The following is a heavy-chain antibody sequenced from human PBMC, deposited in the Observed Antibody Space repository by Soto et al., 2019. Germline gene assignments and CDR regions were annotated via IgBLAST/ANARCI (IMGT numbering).Heavy chain of an antibody. CDR1: GGSISSSSYY. V-gene: IGHV4-39*07. Sequence: SETLSLTCTVSGGSISSSSYYWGWIRQPPGKGLEWIGSIYYSGSTYYNPSLKSRVTMSVDTSKNQFSLKLSSVTAADTAVYYCARESTVVNLRTFDIWGQGTMVTVAS. CDR3: ARESTVVNLRTFDI. CDR2: IYYSGST. D-gene: IGHD2-15*01. J-gene: IGHJ3*02.